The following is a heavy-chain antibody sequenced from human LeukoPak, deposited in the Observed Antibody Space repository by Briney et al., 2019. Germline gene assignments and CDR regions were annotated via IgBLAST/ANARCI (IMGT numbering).Heavy chain of an antibody. V-gene: IGHV4-34*01. CDR2: INHSGGT. Sequence: SETLSLTCAVYGGSFSGYYWSWIRQPPGEGLERIGEINHSGGTNYNPSLKSRVTISVDTSKNQFSLKLSSVTAEDTAVYYCARDLPFGDYFDYWGQGTLVTVSS. J-gene: IGHJ4*02. CDR3: ARDLPFGDYFDY. CDR1: GGSFSGYY. D-gene: IGHD2/OR15-2a*01.